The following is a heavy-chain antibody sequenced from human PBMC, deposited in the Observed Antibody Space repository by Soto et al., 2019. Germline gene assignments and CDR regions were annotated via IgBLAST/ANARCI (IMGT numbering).Heavy chain of an antibody. D-gene: IGHD3-10*01. CDR2: ISSSSSTI. CDR3: ARDRAGQYYGSGSYYKGHDAFDI. Sequence: GGSLRLSCAASGFTFSSYNMNWVRQAPGKGLEWVSYISSSSSTIYYAGSVKGRFTISRDNAKNSLYLQMNSLRDEDTAVYYCARDRAGQYYGSGSYYKGHDAFDIWGQGTMITVSS. J-gene: IGHJ3*02. V-gene: IGHV3-48*02. CDR1: GFTFSSYN.